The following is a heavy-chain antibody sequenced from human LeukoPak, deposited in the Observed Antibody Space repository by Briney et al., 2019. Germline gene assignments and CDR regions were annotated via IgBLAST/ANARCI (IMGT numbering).Heavy chain of an antibody. Sequence: GGSLRLSCAASGFTFSSYAMSWVRQAPGKGLEWVSAISGSGGSTYYADSVKGRFTISRDNSKNTLYLQMNSLRAEDTAVYYCARSQWGSGSTDYWGQGTLVTVSS. CDR2: ISGSGGST. CDR1: GFTFSSYA. J-gene: IGHJ4*02. CDR3: ARSQWGSGSTDY. V-gene: IGHV3-23*01. D-gene: IGHD3-10*01.